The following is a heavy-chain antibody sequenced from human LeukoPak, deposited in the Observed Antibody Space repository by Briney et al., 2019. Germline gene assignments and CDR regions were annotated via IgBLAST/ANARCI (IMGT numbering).Heavy chain of an antibody. D-gene: IGHD6-13*01. J-gene: IGHJ4*02. CDR1: GGSFTGYY. V-gene: IGHV4-34*01. CDR3: ASLYSSSHDY. Sequence: PSQTLSLTCAVYGGSFTGYYWSWIRQPPGKGLEWIGEINHSGSTNYNPSLKSRVTISVDTSKNQFSLKLSSVTAADTAVYYCASLYSSSHDYWGQGTLVTVSS. CDR2: INHSGST.